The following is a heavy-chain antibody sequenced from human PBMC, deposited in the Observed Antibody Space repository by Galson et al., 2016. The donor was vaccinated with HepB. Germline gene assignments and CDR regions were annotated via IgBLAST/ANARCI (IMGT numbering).Heavy chain of an antibody. Sequence: QVQLQESGPGLVKPSEALSLTCTVSGASISGYYLSWIRQPPGKGLEWIGYIYYSGRTNYNPSPKSRVTISVDTSKNQFSLKLSSVTAADTAVYYCARDDSGGWYGFHYGMDVWGQGTTVTVSS. CDR3: ARDDSGGWYGFHYGMDV. D-gene: IGHD6-19*01. J-gene: IGHJ6*02. V-gene: IGHV4-59*01. CDR1: GASISGYY. CDR2: IYYSGRT.